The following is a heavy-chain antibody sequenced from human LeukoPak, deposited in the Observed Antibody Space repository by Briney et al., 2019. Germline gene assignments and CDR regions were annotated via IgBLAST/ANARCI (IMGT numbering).Heavy chain of an antibody. J-gene: IGHJ4*02. CDR1: GYTFTGYY. V-gene: IGHV1-2*02. Sequence: ASVKVSCKASGYTFTGYYMHWVRQAPGQGLEWMGWINPNSGGTNYAQKFQGRVTMTRDTSISTAYMELSRLRSDDTAVYYCARGVPTIKLLPYFDYWGQGTLVTVSS. CDR2: INPNSGGT. CDR3: ARGVPTIKLLPYFDY. D-gene: IGHD5-24*01.